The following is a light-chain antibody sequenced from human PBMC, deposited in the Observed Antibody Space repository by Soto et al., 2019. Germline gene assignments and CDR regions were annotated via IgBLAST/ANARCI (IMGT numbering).Light chain of an antibody. Sequence: QSVLTQPPSASGTPGQRVTISCSGSSSKIGSNTVNWYQQLPGTAPKLLIYSNNQRPSGVPDRFSGSKSGTSASLAISGLQSEDEADYDCAAWDDSLNGRVVFGGGTKLTVL. CDR2: SNN. CDR3: AAWDDSLNGRVV. V-gene: IGLV1-44*01. J-gene: IGLJ2*01. CDR1: SSKIGSNT.